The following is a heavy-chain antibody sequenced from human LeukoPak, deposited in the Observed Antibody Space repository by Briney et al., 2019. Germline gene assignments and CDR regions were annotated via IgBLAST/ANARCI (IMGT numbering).Heavy chain of an antibody. V-gene: IGHV3-9*01. D-gene: IGHD3-9*01. CDR2: ISWNSGSI. Sequence: GRSLRLSCAASGITFDDYAMHWVRQAPGKGLEWVSGISWNSGSIGYADSVKGRFTISRDNAKNSLYLQMNSLRAEDTALYYCAKDPFDILTGYFDYWGQGTLVTVSS. J-gene: IGHJ4*02. CDR1: GITFDDYA. CDR3: AKDPFDILTGYFDY.